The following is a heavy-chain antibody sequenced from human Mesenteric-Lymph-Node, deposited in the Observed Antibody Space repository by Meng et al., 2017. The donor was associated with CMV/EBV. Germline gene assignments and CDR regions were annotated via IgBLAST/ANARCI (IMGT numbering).Heavy chain of an antibody. V-gene: IGHV1-3*04. D-gene: IGHD6-13*01. J-gene: IGHJ4*02. Sequence: SCKASAYTFTNYPMHWVRQAPGQRLEWMGWINTGNGNTRYSQKFQGRVTITRDTSASTAYMELSSLTSEDTAVYYCARYSSSWYVDYWGQGTLVTVSS. CDR1: AYTFTNYP. CDR3: ARYSSSWYVDY. CDR2: INTGNGNT.